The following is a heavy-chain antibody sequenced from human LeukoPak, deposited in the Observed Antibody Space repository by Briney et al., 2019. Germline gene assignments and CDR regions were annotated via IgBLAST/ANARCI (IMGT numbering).Heavy chain of an antibody. V-gene: IGHV1-8*01. Sequence: ASVKVSCKASGYTFTSYDINWVRQAPGQGLEWMGWMNPNSGNTGYAQKFQGRVTMTRDTSISTAYMELSRLRSDDTAVYYCARDPIDIWGQGTMVTVSS. CDR3: ARDPIDI. CDR2: MNPNSGNT. CDR1: GYTFTSYD. J-gene: IGHJ3*02.